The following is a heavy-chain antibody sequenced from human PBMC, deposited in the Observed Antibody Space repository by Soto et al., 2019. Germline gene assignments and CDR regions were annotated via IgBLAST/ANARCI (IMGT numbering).Heavy chain of an antibody. D-gene: IGHD2-2*01. CDR1: GYTFTSYA. Sequence: ASVKVSCKASGYTFTSYAMHWVRQAPGQGLEWMGIINPSGGSTSYAQKFQGRVTMTRDTSTSTVYMELSSLRSEDTAVYYCARDRVVPAAIYYYYGMDVWGQGTTVTVSS. V-gene: IGHV1-46*03. CDR3: ARDRVVPAAIYYYYGMDV. CDR2: INPSGGST. J-gene: IGHJ6*02.